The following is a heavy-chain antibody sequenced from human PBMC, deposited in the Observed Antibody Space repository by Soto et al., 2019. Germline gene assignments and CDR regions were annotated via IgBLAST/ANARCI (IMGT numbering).Heavy chain of an antibody. J-gene: IGHJ4*02. Sequence: GGSLRLSCAASGFTFSSYAMHWVRQAPGKGLEWVAVISYDGSNKYYADSVKGRFTISRDNSKNTLYLQMNSLRAEDTAVYYCARVTGFPYWGQGTLVTSPQ. D-gene: IGHD1-20*01. CDR3: ARVTGFPY. V-gene: IGHV3-30-3*01. CDR2: ISYDGSNK. CDR1: GFTFSSYA.